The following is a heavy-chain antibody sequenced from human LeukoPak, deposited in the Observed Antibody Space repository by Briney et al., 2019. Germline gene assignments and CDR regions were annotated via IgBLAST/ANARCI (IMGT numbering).Heavy chain of an antibody. Sequence: GGSLRLSCAASGFTFSSYWMSWVRQAPGKGLEWVANIKQDGSEKYYVDSVKGRFTISRDNAKNSLYLQMNSLRAEDTAVYYCAREGGGYSYGYLDYYCGMDVWGQGTTVTVSS. CDR3: AREGGGYSYGYLDYYCGMDV. V-gene: IGHV3-7*03. CDR1: GFTFSSYW. CDR2: IKQDGSEK. J-gene: IGHJ6*02. D-gene: IGHD5-18*01.